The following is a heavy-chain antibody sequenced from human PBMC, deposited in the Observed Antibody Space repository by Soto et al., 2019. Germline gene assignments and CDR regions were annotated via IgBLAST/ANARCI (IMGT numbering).Heavy chain of an antibody. D-gene: IGHD2-2*01. CDR1: GGTFSSYA. V-gene: IGHV1-69*13. CDR2: IIPIFGTA. Sequence: ASVKVCCKASGGTFSSYAISWVRQAPGQGLEWMGGIIPIFGTANYAQKFQGRVTITADESTSTAYMELSSLRSEDTAVYYCARMYCSSTSCYADYYYGMDVWGQGTTVTVSS. CDR3: ARMYCSSTSCYADYYYGMDV. J-gene: IGHJ6*02.